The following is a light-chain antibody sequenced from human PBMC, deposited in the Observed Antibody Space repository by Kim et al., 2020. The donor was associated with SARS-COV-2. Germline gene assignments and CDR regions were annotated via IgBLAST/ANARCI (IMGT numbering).Light chain of an antibody. Sequence: GQRVTIAGTGSSSSIGAGYEVHWYHQLPGTAPKLLIFGNSNRPSGVPDRFSGSKSGASASLAVTGLQAEDEAVYYCQSFDNNLNWVFGGGTQLTVL. CDR3: QSFDNNLNWV. CDR2: GNS. V-gene: IGLV1-40*03. CDR1: SSSIGAGYE. J-gene: IGLJ3*02.